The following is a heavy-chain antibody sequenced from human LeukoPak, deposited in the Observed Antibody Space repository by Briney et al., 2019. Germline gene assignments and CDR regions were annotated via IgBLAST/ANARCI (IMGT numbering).Heavy chain of an antibody. CDR2: IYYSGST. J-gene: IGHJ5*02. CDR3: ARLHAQVVYYGSGTYNWFDP. Sequence: PSETLSLTCSVSGGSIRGSSYYWGWIRQPPGKGLEWIGSIYYSGSTYYNSSLKSRVTISADTSKNQFSLNLSSVTAADTAVYYCARLHAQVVYYGSGTYNWFDPWGQGTLVTVSS. CDR1: GGSIRGSSYY. V-gene: IGHV4-39*07. D-gene: IGHD3-10*01.